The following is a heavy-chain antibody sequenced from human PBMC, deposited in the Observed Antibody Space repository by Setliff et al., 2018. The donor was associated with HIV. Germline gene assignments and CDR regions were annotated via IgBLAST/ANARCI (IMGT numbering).Heavy chain of an antibody. D-gene: IGHD3-22*01. J-gene: IGHJ4*01. CDR3: ARVYDSSGYSLSIPGY. V-gene: IGHV3-7*01. CDR1: GFTFNSAW. Sequence: PGGSLRLSCVASGFTFNSAWMTWVRQAPGKGLEWVANIKQDGSEKYYVDSVKGRFTISRDNAKNSLYLQMNSLRAEDTAVYYCARVYDSSGYSLSIPGYWGQGTLVTVSS. CDR2: IKQDGSEK.